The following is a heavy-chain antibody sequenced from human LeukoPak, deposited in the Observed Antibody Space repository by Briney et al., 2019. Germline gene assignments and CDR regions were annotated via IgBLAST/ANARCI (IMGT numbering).Heavy chain of an antibody. J-gene: IGHJ4*02. V-gene: IGHV4-61*01. CDR2: IYYSGST. CDR1: GGSVSSRSYY. D-gene: IGHD5-18*01. Sequence: SETLSLTCSVSGGSVSSRSYYWSWIRQPPGKGLEWIGYIYYSGSTNYNPSLKSRVTISVDTSKNQFSLKLSSVTAADTAVYYCAITRSYDPFFDYWGQGTLVTVSS. CDR3: AITRSYDPFFDY.